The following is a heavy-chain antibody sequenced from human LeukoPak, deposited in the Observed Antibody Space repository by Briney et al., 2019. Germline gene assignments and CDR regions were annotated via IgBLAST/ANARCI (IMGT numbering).Heavy chain of an antibody. CDR1: GGSFSGYY. Sequence: SETLSLTCAVYGGSFSGYYWSWIRQPPGKGLEWIGEINHSGSTNYNPSLKSRVTISVDTSKNQFSLKLSSVTAADTAVYYCARVSNSAPVYYYYMDVWGKGTTVTVSS. D-gene: IGHD2/OR15-2a*01. CDR3: ARVSNSAPVYYYYMDV. CDR2: INHSGST. V-gene: IGHV4-34*01. J-gene: IGHJ6*03.